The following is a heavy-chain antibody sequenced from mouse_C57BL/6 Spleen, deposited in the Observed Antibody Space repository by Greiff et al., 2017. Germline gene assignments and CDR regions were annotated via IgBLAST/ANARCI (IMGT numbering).Heavy chain of an antibody. D-gene: IGHD1-1*02. J-gene: IGHJ2*01. CDR3: ARDRWYFDY. Sequence: VQLQQSGPGLVKPSQSLSLTCSVTGYSITSGYYWNWIRQFPGNKLEWMGYISYDGSNNYNPSLKNRISITRDTSKNQFFLKLNSVTTEDTATYYCARDRWYFDYWGQGTTLTVSS. V-gene: IGHV3-6*01. CDR1: GYSITSGYY. CDR2: ISYDGSN.